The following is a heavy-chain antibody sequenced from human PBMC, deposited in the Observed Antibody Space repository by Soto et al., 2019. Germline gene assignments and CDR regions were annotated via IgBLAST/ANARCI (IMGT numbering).Heavy chain of an antibody. CDR1: GGSISSYY. CDR2: IYYSGST. J-gene: IGHJ4*02. CDR3: ASLDCSSTSCPFDY. Sequence: SETLSLTCTVSGGSISSYYWSWIRQPPGKGLEWIGYIYYSGSTNYNPSLKSRVTISVDTSKNQFSLKLSSVTAADTAVYYCASLDCSSTSCPFDYWGQGTLVTVSS. V-gene: IGHV4-59*08. D-gene: IGHD2-2*01.